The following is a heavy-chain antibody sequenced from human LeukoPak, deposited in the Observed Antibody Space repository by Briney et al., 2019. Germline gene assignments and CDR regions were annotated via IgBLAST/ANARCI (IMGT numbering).Heavy chain of an antibody. CDR1: GYPISSNNW. D-gene: IGHD2-2*01. J-gene: IGHJ4*02. Sequence: TSDTLSLTCAVSGYPISSNNWWGWIRQPPGEGLEWIGYIYYSGTTYYNPSLKSRVTMSIDTSKNQLSLKVSSVTAVDTALYYCARHYCSTTSCYVDYWGQGTLVTASS. V-gene: IGHV4-28*01. CDR2: IYYSGTT. CDR3: ARHYCSTTSCYVDY.